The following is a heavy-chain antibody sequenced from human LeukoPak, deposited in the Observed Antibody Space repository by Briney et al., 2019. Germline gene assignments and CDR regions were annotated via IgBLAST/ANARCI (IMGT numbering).Heavy chain of an antibody. CDR3: AKGPFGGFY. D-gene: IGHD3-16*01. CDR2: ISGRSGHT. Sequence: GGSPRLSCAASGFTFSSYGMSWVRHVPGKGLEWVSAISGRSGHTYHADSVKGRFSISRDNSKNTLYLQMNSLRADDTAVYYCAKGPFGGFYWGQGSLVTVSS. J-gene: IGHJ4*02. V-gene: IGHV3-23*01. CDR1: GFTFSSYG.